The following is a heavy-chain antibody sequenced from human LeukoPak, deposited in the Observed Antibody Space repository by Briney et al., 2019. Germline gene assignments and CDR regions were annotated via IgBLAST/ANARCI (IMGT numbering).Heavy chain of an antibody. CDR2: FDPEDGET. D-gene: IGHD5-12*01. J-gene: IGHJ4*02. Sequence: ASVKVSCKVSGYTLTELSMHWVRQAPGKGLEWMGGFDPEDGETIYAQKFQGRVTMTEDTSTDTAYMELSSLRAEDTAVYYCARCVMGDSGYDLDYWGQGTLVTVSS. CDR1: GYTLTELS. V-gene: IGHV1-24*01. CDR3: ARCVMGDSGYDLDY.